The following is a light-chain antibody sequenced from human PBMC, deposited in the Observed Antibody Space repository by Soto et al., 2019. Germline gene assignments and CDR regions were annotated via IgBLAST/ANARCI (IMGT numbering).Light chain of an antibody. V-gene: IGLV2-8*01. CDR3: SSYAGSNNLGV. CDR2: EVS. Sequence: QSALTQPPSASGSPGQSVTISCTGTSSDVGGYNYVSWYQQHPGKAPKLMIYEVSKRPSGVPDRFSGSKSGNTASLTVSGLQAEDDADYYCSSYAGSNNLGVFGGGTKLTFL. CDR1: SSDVGGYNY. J-gene: IGLJ3*02.